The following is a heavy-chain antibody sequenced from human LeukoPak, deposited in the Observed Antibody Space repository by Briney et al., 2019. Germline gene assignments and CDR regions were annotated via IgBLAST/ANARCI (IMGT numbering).Heavy chain of an antibody. Sequence: GGSLRLSCAASGFTFNNYAMSWVRQAPGKGLEWVSTFSGTSSTSYADAVKGRVTISRDNSKNTLYLQMNSLRAEDTAVYYCAKLKQWQPQRYFFEYWGQGALVTVAS. CDR3: AKLKQWQPQRYFFEY. D-gene: IGHD6-19*01. CDR1: GFTFNNYA. CDR2: FSGTSST. V-gene: IGHV3-23*01. J-gene: IGHJ4*02.